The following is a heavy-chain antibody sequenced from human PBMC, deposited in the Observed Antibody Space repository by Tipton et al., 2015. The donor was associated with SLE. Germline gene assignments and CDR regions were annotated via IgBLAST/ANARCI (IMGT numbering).Heavy chain of an antibody. J-gene: IGHJ3*02. Sequence: QSGPEVKKPGASVKVSCKASGYTFTSYGISWVRQAPGQGLEWMGWISAYNGNTNYAQKLQGRVTMTTDTSTSTAYMELRSLRSDDTAGYYCARDNLSLGITVVGGGGALDIGGQGTMVTASS. D-gene: IGHD3-10*01. V-gene: IGHV1-18*01. CDR1: GYTFTSYG. CDR3: ARDNLSLGITVVGGGGALDI. CDR2: ISAYNGNT.